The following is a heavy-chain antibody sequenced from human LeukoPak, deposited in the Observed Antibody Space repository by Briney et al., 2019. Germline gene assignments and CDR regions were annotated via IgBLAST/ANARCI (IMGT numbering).Heavy chain of an antibody. V-gene: IGHV4-34*01. CDR1: GGSFSGYY. D-gene: IGHD2-15*01. J-gene: IGHJ6*02. Sequence: SETLSLTCAVYGGSFSGYYWSWIRQPPGKGLEWIGEINHSGSTNYNPSLKSRVTISVDTSKNQFSLKLSSVTAADTAVYYCARSPTIVDGAYDMDVWGQGTTVTVSS. CDR3: ARSPTIVDGAYDMDV. CDR2: INHSGST.